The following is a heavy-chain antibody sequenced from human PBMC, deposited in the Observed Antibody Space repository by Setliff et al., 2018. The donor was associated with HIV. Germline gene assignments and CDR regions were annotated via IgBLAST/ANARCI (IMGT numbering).Heavy chain of an antibody. CDR3: AKNLGVGEYSASEDAFDI. V-gene: IGHV1-69*10. Sequence: SVKVSCKASGGTFSSYAISWVRQAPGQGLEWMGGIIPILGIANYAQKFQGRVTITADKSTSTAYMELSSLRAEDTAVYYCAKNLGVGEYSASEDAFDIWGQGTMVTVSS. CDR2: IIPILGIA. D-gene: IGHD1-26*01. J-gene: IGHJ3*02. CDR1: GGTFSSYA.